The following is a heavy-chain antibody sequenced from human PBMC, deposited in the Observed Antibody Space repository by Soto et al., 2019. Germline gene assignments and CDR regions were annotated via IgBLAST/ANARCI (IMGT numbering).Heavy chain of an antibody. CDR3: ARRRGDSSSWYYYYGMDV. J-gene: IGHJ6*02. D-gene: IGHD6-13*01. CDR2: IYYSGST. Sequence: PSETLSLTCTVSGGSISSSSYYWGWIRQPPGKGLEWIGSIYYSGSTYYNPSLKSRVTISLDTSKNQFSLKLSSVTAADTAVYYCARRRGDSSSWYYYYGMDVWGQGTTVTVSS. V-gene: IGHV4-39*01. CDR1: GGSISSSSYY.